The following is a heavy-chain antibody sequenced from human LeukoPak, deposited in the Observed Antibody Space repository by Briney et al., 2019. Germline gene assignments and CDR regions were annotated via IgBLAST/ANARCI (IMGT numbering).Heavy chain of an antibody. CDR3: AREVAAAPNWFDP. D-gene: IGHD2-15*01. CDR1: GFTFSSYS. CDR2: ISSSSSYM. V-gene: IGHV3-21*01. J-gene: IGHJ5*02. Sequence: GGSLRLSCAASGFTFSSYSMNWVRQAPGKGLEWVSSISSSSSYMYYADSVKGRFTISRDNAKNSLYLQMNSLRAEDTAVYYCAREVAAAPNWFDPWGQGTLVTVSS.